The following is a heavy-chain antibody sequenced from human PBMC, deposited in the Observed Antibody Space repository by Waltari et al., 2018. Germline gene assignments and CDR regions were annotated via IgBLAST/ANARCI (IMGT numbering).Heavy chain of an antibody. D-gene: IGHD6-6*01. CDR3: ARDRFPPRGSSNWFDP. Sequence: QVQLVQSGAEVKKPGASVKVSCKASGYTFTGYYMHWVRQAPGQGLEWMEGINPNSGGTNYAQKFQGRVTMTRDTSISTAYMELSRLRSDDTAVYYCARDRFPPRGSSNWFDPWGQGTLVTVSS. J-gene: IGHJ5*02. V-gene: IGHV1-2*02. CDR1: GYTFTGYY. CDR2: INPNSGGT.